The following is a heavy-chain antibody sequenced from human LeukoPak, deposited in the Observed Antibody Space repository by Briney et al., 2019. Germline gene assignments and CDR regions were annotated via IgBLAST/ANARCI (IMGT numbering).Heavy chain of an antibody. D-gene: IGHD6-6*01. V-gene: IGHV4-61*02. CDR2: IYTSGST. Sequence: SETLSLTCTVSGGSISSGSYYWSWIRQPAGKGLEWIGRIYTSGSTNYNPSLKSRVTISVYTSKNQFSLKLSSVTAADTAVYYCASYSSSTGDAFDIWGQGTMVTVSS. CDR3: ASYSSSTGDAFDI. J-gene: IGHJ3*02. CDR1: GGSISSGSYY.